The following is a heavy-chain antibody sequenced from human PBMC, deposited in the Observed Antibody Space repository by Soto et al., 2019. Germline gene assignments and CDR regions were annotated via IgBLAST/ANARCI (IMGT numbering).Heavy chain of an antibody. CDR2: ISAYNGNT. CDR3: ARGVRGVIITWFDY. Sequence: ASVKVSCKASGYTFSNYGITWVRQAPGQGLEWMGWISAYNGNTNSTQKLQGRVTMTTDTSTSTAYMELRGLRSDDTAVYFCARGVRGVIITWFDYWGQGTLVTVSS. D-gene: IGHD3-10*01. CDR1: GYTFSNYG. J-gene: IGHJ4*02. V-gene: IGHV1-18*01.